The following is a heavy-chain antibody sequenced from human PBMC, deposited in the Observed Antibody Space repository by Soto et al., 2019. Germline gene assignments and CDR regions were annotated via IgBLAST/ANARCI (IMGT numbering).Heavy chain of an antibody. V-gene: IGHV3-23*01. D-gene: IGHD4-17*01. Sequence: EVQLLESGGGLVQPGGSLRLSCAASGFTFSSYAMSWVRQAQGKGLEWVSLLSGSGVSTYYEDSVKGRFTSSRDNSKTTLFLQMNSLRGEGTAVYCCAKIFRGDGDPFDFWGQGTLVTFSS. CDR3: AKIFRGDGDPFDF. J-gene: IGHJ4*02. CDR2: LSGSGVST. CDR1: GFTFSSYA.